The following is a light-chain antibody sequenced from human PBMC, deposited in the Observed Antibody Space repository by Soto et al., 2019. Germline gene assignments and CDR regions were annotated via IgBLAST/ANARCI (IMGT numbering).Light chain of an antibody. CDR1: SSNIGSHT. CDR2: SNT. CDR3: AAWDDRLYV. V-gene: IGLV1-44*01. J-gene: IGLJ1*01. Sequence: QSVLTQPPSASGAPGQTVTISCSGSSSNIGSHTVNWYQHLPGTAPKLLIYSNTQRPLGVPVRFSGSKSGTSASLAISGLQSEYDAEYYCAAWDDRLYVFGTGNKVTVL.